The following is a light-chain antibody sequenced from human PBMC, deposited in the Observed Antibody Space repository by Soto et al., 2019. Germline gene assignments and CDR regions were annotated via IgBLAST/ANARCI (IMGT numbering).Light chain of an antibody. V-gene: IGKV1-39*01. Sequence: DIQMTQSPSSLSASVEDRVIITCRASQSISNHLNWYQQKPGKAPKLLIFAASSLQSGVPSRFSGSRSGPDFTITISSLQPEDFATYYCQQSYSSPPKFGQGT. CDR2: AAS. J-gene: IGKJ1*01. CDR1: QSISNH. CDR3: QQSYSSPPK.